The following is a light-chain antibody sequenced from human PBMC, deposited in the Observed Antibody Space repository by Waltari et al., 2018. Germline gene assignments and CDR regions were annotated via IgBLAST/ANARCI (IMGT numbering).Light chain of an antibody. CDR3: AAWDDSLNGPV. Sequence: QSVLTQSPSASGTPGQRVTISCSGSSSNIGRNTVNWYQQLPGTAPKLLIYSNNQRPSGVPDRISGSKSGTSASLAISGLQSEDEADYYCAAWDDSLNGPVFGGGTKLTVL. V-gene: IGLV1-44*01. CDR2: SNN. J-gene: IGLJ2*01. CDR1: SSNIGRNT.